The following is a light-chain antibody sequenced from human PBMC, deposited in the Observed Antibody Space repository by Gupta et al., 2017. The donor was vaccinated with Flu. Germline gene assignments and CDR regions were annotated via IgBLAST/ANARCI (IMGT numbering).Light chain of an antibody. CDR2: EVS. CDR1: SSDVGGYNY. Sequence: QSALTPPASVSGSPAPSITISCTGTSSDVGGYNYVSWYQQHPGKAPKLMIYEVSNRPSGVSNRFSGSKSGNTASLTISGLQAEDEADYYCSSYTSSSTWVFGGGTKLTVL. V-gene: IGLV2-14*01. J-gene: IGLJ3*02. CDR3: SSYTSSSTWV.